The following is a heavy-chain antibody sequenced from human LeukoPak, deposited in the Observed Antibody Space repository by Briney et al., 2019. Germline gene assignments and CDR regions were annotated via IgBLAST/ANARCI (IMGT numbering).Heavy chain of an antibody. V-gene: IGHV3-23*01. J-gene: IGHJ4*02. CDR1: GFTFSSYA. CDR2: ISGSGGST. Sequence: GGSLRLSCAASGFTFSSYAMSWVRQAPGKGLEWVSAISGSGGSTYYADSVKGRFTIFRDNSKNTLYLQMNSLIAEDTAVYYCAKKLSSEFYFDYWGQGTLVTVSS. D-gene: IGHD3-22*01. CDR3: AKKLSSEFYFDY.